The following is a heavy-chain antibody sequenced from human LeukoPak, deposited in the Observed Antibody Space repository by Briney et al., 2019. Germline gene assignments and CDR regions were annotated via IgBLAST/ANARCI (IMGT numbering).Heavy chain of an antibody. J-gene: IGHJ4*02. CDR2: FDPEDGET. Sequence: ASVKVSCKVSGYSLTDLSMHWVRQAPGQGLEWMGGFDPEDGETIYAQKFQGRVTMTEDTSTDTAYMELSSLRSEDTAVYYCATARWFGESQSLDYWGQGTLVTVSS. CDR1: GYSLTDLS. D-gene: IGHD3-10*01. CDR3: ATARWFGESQSLDY. V-gene: IGHV1-24*01.